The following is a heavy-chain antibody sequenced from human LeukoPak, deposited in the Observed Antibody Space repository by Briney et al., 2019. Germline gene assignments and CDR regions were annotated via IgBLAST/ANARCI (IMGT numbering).Heavy chain of an antibody. V-gene: IGHV3-30*04. D-gene: IGHD3-16*01. Sequence: GGSLRLSCAVSGFTFSSFPFHWVRQAPGKGLEWVAAISTDGSYKYHGDSVKGRFTIPRDNPKNTLYLQMNGLRPDDTAVYYCARSLIPGRWYFDLWGRGTLVTVSS. CDR2: ISTDGSYK. J-gene: IGHJ2*01. CDR3: ARSLIPGRWYFDL. CDR1: GFTFSSFP.